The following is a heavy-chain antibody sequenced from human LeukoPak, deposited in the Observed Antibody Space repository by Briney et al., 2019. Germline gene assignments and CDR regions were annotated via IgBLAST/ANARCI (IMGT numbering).Heavy chain of an antibody. Sequence: ASVKVSCKASGYTFTGYYMHWVRQVPGQGLEWMGWINPNSGGTNYAQKFQGRVTMTRDTSISTAYMELSRLRSDDTAVYYCASLYCSGGSCTGYYFDYWGQGTLVTVSS. J-gene: IGHJ4*02. CDR3: ASLYCSGGSCTGYYFDY. V-gene: IGHV1-2*02. D-gene: IGHD2-15*01. CDR1: GYTFTGYY. CDR2: INPNSGGT.